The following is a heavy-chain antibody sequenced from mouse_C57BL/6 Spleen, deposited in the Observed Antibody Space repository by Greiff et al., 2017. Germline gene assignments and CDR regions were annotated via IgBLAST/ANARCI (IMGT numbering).Heavy chain of an antibody. D-gene: IGHD1-1*01. CDR1: GYTFTSYW. CDR3: ARHYYGSSGAMDY. J-gene: IGHJ4*01. Sequence: QVQLQQPGAELVMPGASVKLSCKASGYTFTSYWMHWVKQRPGQGLEWIGEIDPSDSYTNYNQKFKGKSTLTVDKSSITAYMQLSSLTSEATAVYYCARHYYGSSGAMDYWGQGTSVTVSS. CDR2: IDPSDSYT. V-gene: IGHV1-69*01.